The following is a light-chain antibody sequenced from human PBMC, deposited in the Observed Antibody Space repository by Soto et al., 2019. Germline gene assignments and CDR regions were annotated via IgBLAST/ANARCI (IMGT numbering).Light chain of an antibody. V-gene: IGKV3-20*01. CDR1: QSVGTF. Sequence: EIVMTQSPATLSVSPGARATLSCRASQSVGTFFAWYQQKPGQAPRLLIYGASSRATGIPDRFSGSGSGTDFTLTISRLEPEDFAVYYCQQYGSSWTFGQGTKVDIK. CDR2: GAS. J-gene: IGKJ1*01. CDR3: QQYGSSWT.